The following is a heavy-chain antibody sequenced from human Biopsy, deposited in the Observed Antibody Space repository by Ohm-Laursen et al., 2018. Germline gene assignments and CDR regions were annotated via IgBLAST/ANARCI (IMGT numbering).Heavy chain of an antibody. CDR2: ISDIGSST. CDR3: VRASIFGVATSGFYYYGMNV. V-gene: IGHV3-23*01. CDR1: GFTFSNYA. Sequence: SLRLSCTASGFTFSNYAMTWVRQAPGKGLEWVSAISDIGSSTFYSDSVKGRFTISRDNSKKTLYLQMNSLRAEDTAVYYCVRASIFGVATSGFYYYGMNVWGQGTTVTVSS. J-gene: IGHJ6*02. D-gene: IGHD3-3*01.